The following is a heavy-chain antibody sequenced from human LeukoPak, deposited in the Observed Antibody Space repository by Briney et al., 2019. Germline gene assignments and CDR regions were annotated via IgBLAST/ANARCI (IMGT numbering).Heavy chain of an antibody. J-gene: IGHJ4*02. CDR3: AKRGIVIRAVIIVGFHKEAYYFDY. CDR2: ISDSGGST. Sequence: GGPLRLSCAASGLTLSNYGMSWVRQAPGKGLEWVAGISDSGGSTNYADSVRGRFTITRDNPKNTLYLQMNSLRAEDTAVYFCAKRGIVIRAVIIVGFHKEAYYFDYWGQGALVTVSS. V-gene: IGHV3-23*01. D-gene: IGHD3-10*01. CDR1: GLTLSNYG.